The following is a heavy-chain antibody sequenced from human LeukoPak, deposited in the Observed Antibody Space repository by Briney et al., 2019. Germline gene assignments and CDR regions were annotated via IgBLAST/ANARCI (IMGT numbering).Heavy chain of an antibody. CDR2: IYYSGST. CDR3: TREPMVPYYGMDV. D-gene: IGHD3-10*01. V-gene: IGHV4-59*12. J-gene: IGHJ6*02. Sequence: PSETLSLTCTVSGGSISSYYWSWIRQPPGKGLEWIGYIYYSGSTNYNPSLKSRVTISVDTSKNQFSLKLSSVTAADTAVYYCTREPMVPYYGMDVWGQGTTVTVSS. CDR1: GGSISSYY.